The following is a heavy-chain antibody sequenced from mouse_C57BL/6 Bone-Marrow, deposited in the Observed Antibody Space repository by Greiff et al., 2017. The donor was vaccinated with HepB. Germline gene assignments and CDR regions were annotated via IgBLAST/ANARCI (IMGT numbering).Heavy chain of an antibody. Sequence: VQLQQPGAELVRPGTSVKLSCKASGYTFTSYWMHWVKQRPGQGLEWIGVIDPSDSYTNYNQKFKGKATLTVDTSSSTAYMQLSSLTSEDSAVYYCARYYYGINYAMDYWGQGTSVTVSS. D-gene: IGHD1-1*01. CDR2: IDPSDSYT. V-gene: IGHV1-59*01. CDR1: GYTFTSYW. J-gene: IGHJ4*01. CDR3: ARYYYGINYAMDY.